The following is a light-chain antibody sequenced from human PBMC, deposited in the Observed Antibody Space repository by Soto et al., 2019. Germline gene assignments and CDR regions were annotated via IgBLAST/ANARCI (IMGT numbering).Light chain of an antibody. CDR3: QQSHSTPLT. CDR2: GAS. J-gene: IGKJ4*01. Sequence: DIQMTQSPSSLSASVGARVTITCRASQSISSYLNWYQQKPGKAPKVLISGASSLQSGVPLRFSGSGSGTDFTLTISSLHSEDFASYYCQQSHSTPLTFGGGTKVEI. V-gene: IGKV1-39*01. CDR1: QSISSY.